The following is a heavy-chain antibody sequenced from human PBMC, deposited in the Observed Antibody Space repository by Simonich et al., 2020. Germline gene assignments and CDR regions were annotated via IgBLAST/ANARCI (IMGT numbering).Heavy chain of an antibody. Sequence: QLQLQESGPGLVKPSETLSLTCTVSGGSISSSSYYWGWIRQPPGKGLEWIGSIYYSGSTYYTPSLKSRGTISGDTSKNQFSLKLSSVTAADTAVYYCARWAYSSSYFDYWGQGTLVTVSS. J-gene: IGHJ4*02. CDR2: IYYSGST. D-gene: IGHD6-6*01. CDR1: GGSISSSSYY. V-gene: IGHV4-39*01. CDR3: ARWAYSSSYFDY.